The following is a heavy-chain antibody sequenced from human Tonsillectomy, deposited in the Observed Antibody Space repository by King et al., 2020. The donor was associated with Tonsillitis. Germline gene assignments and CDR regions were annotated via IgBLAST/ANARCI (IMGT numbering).Heavy chain of an antibody. CDR3: ARDNSAGAIPWKAFDI. Sequence: QLQESGPGLVKPSETLSLTCTVSGGSISSYYWSWIRQPPGKGLEWIGYISDSGGTNYNPSLKSRVTISIDTSKNQFSLKLSSVTAADTAVYYCARDNSAGAIPWKAFDIWGQGTMVTVSS. CDR1: GGSISSYY. J-gene: IGHJ3*02. V-gene: IGHV4-59*01. CDR2: ISDSGGT. D-gene: IGHD1-26*01.